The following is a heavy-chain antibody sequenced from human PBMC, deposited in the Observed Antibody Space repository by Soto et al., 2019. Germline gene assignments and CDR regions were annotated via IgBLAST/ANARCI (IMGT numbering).Heavy chain of an antibody. CDR3: ARDGRIAAASYYMEV. J-gene: IGHJ6*03. Sequence: SVKVSCKASGGTFSSYTISWVRQAPGQGLEWMGRIIPILGIANYAQKFQGRVTITADKSTSTAYMELSSLRSEDTAVYYCARDGRIAAASYYMEVWGKGTXVTVSS. CDR1: GGTFSSYT. V-gene: IGHV1-69*04. D-gene: IGHD6-13*01. CDR2: IIPILGIA.